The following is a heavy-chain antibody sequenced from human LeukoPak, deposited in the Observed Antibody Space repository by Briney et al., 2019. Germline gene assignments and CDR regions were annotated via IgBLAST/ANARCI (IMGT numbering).Heavy chain of an antibody. D-gene: IGHD2-15*01. CDR2: ISISSSYI. V-gene: IGHV3-21*01. CDR1: GFTFSSYS. Sequence: GGSLRLSCAASGFTFSSYSMNWVRQAPGKGLEWVSSISISSSYIYYADSVKGRFTISRDNAKNSLYLQMNSLRAEDTAVYYCARVIRDIVVVVAATSTRYGMDVWGKGTTVTVSS. CDR3: ARVIRDIVVVVAATSTRYGMDV. J-gene: IGHJ6*04.